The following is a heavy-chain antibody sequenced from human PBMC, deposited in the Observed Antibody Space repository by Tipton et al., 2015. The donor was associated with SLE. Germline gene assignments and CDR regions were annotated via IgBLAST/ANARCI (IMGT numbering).Heavy chain of an antibody. D-gene: IGHD3-16*01. CDR1: GFTFSTYA. V-gene: IGHV3-23*03. Sequence: SLRLSCAASGFTFSTYAISWVRQAPGKGLEGVSVIYSSGSTYYADSVKGRFTISRDNSKDTLYLQMNSLRAEDTAVYYCARVVGGAALAYWGQGTLVTVSS. CDR3: ARVVGGAALAY. CDR2: IYSSGST. J-gene: IGHJ4*02.